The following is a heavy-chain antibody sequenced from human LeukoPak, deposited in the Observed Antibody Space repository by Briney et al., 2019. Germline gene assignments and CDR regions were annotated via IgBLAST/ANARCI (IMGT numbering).Heavy chain of an antibody. CDR1: GYSISSGYY. CDR3: AREDGGSYYKFFDY. J-gene: IGHJ4*02. CDR2: IYPSGST. Sequence: SETLSLTCTVSGYSISSGYYWGWIRQPPGKGLEWIGTIYPSGSTYYNPSLKSRVTISLDTSKNQSSLKLSSVTAADTAVYYCAREDGGSYYKFFDYWGQGTLVTVSS. V-gene: IGHV4-38-2*02. D-gene: IGHD1-26*01.